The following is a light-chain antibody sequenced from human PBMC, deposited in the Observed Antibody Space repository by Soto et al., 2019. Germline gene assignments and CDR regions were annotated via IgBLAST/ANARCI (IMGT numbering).Light chain of an antibody. V-gene: IGKV3-15*01. CDR1: QSVSSN. J-gene: IGKJ1*01. CDR2: GAS. CDR3: QQYNYWPT. Sequence: EIVMTQSPATLSVSPGERATLSCRASQSVSSNLAWYQQKPGQAPRLLIYGASTRATGIPARFSGSGSGTEFTLSLTSLQSEDFAVYYCQQYNYWPTFGQGTKVEIK.